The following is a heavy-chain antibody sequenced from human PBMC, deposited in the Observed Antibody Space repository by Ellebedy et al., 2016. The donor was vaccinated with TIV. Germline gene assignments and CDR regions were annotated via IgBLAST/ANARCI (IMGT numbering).Heavy chain of an antibody. CDR3: ASSLMEKEAVAGTAFFQY. CDR2: ISSSSSYI. V-gene: IGHV3-21*01. Sequence: PGGSLTLSCAASGFSFGSFWLSWVRQAPGKGLEWVSSISSSSSYIYYAGSVKGRFTMSRDNAKNSLYLEMKSLRAEDTAVYYCASSLMEKEAVAGTAFFQYWGQGTLVTVSS. J-gene: IGHJ1*01. D-gene: IGHD6-19*01. CDR1: GFSFGSFW.